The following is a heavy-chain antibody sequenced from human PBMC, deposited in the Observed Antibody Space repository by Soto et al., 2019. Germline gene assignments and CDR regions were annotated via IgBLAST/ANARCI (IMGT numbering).Heavy chain of an antibody. J-gene: IGHJ4*02. CDR1: DDSITSGAYY. V-gene: IGHV4-39*01. CDR3: AGTFWFGDLLFDY. Sequence: NPSETLSLTCTVSDDSITSGAYYWGLIRQPPGKGLEWIGTIQYRGSTYYNPSLKSRVTMSLDTSKNQYSLRLSSVTAADTAVYFCAGTFWFGDLLFDYWGPGTLVTVSS. D-gene: IGHD3-10*01. CDR2: IQYRGST.